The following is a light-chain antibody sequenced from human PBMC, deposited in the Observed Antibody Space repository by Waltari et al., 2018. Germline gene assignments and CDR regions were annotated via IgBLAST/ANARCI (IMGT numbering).Light chain of an antibody. CDR1: QTISSY. Sequence: TCRASQTISSYLNWDQQKPGKAPKFLIYAASSLRSGVPSRFSGSRSGTEFTLTISSLQPEDFATYYCQQTFSTQTTFGQGTRLELK. V-gene: IGKV1-39*01. CDR3: QQTFSTQTT. J-gene: IGKJ5*01. CDR2: AAS.